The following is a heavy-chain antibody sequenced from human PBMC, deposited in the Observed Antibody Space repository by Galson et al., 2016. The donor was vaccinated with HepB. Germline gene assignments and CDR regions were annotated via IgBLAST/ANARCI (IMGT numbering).Heavy chain of an antibody. J-gene: IGHJ3*01. CDR3: VKDRSITVPAMDAFAL. CDR2: ISGNAGRT. V-gene: IGHV3-64D*08. CDR1: GFSFSSYS. Sequence: SLRLSCAASGFSFSSYSMHWVRQAPGKGLEYIATISGNAGRTYYVDSVKGRFTISRDNAKKTVDLHMSRLRPEDTGVFYCVKDRSITVPAMDAFALWGQGTMVIVSS. D-gene: IGHD6-6*01.